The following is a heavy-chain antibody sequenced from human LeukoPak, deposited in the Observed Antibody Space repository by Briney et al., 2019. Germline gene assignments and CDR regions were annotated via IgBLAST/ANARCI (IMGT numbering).Heavy chain of an antibody. J-gene: IGHJ4*02. CDR3: AKSHVSTATGTGRYFDY. V-gene: IGHV3-30-3*02. CDR1: GFTFSSYA. D-gene: IGHD3-9*01. CDR2: ISYDGSNK. Sequence: GGSLRLSCAASGFTFSSYAMHWVRQAPGKGLEWVAVISYDGSNKYYADSVKGRFTISRDNSKHTVYLQMDSLRAEDTAVYYCAKSHVSTATGTGRYFDYWAREPWSPSPQ.